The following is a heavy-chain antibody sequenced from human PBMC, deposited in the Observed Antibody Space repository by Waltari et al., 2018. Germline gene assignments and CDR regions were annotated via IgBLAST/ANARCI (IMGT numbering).Heavy chain of an antibody. J-gene: IGHJ4*02. CDR3: AHRPDPDYGDDVDYFDY. D-gene: IGHD4-17*01. CDR2: IYWNDDK. V-gene: IGHV2-5*01. CDR1: GFSLSTSGVG. Sequence: QITLKESGPTLVKPTQTLTLTCTFSGFSLSTSGVGVGWIRQPPGKALEWLALIYWNDDKRYSPSLKSRLTITKDTSKNQVVLTMTNMDPVDTATYYCAHRPDPDYGDDVDYFDYWGQGTLVTVSS.